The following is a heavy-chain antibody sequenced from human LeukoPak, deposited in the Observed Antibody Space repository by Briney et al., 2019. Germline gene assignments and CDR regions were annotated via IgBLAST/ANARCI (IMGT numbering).Heavy chain of an antibody. Sequence: PSETLSLTCTVSGGSISSYYWSWIRQPPGKGLEWIGYIYYSGSTNYNPSLKSRVTISVDTSKNQFSLKLSSVTAADTAVYYCARDFPITIWGQGTLVTVSS. CDR2: IYYSGST. J-gene: IGHJ4*02. CDR1: GGSISSYY. D-gene: IGHD2-2*01. CDR3: ARDFPITI. V-gene: IGHV4-59*01.